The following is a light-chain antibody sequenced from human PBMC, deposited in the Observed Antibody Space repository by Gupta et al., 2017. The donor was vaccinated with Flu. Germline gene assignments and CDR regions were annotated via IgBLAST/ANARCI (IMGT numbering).Light chain of an antibody. V-gene: IGLV1-44*01. CDR1: RSNIGSNT. CDR3: AAWDDRLNGLV. CDR2: YSD. Sequence: QSVLTQPPSASGTPGQRVTISCSGSRSNIGSNTVNWYQQLPGTAPKLLIYYSDQRPSGVSDRFSGSESGNSASLAISGLQSEDEADYDCAAWDDRLNGLVFGGGTKLTVL. J-gene: IGLJ2*01.